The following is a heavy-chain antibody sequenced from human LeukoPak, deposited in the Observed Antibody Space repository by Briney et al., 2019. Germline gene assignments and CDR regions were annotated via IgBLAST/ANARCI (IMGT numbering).Heavy chain of an antibody. Sequence: PSETLSLTCTVSGGSIRSYYWSWIRQPPGKELEWIGYVYYSGSTNYNPSLKSRVTISVDTSKNQFSLKLSPVTAADTAVYYCAAGKRGTYSSPLYYYYYYMDVWGKGTTVTVSS. J-gene: IGHJ6*03. D-gene: IGHD2-15*01. CDR2: VYYSGST. V-gene: IGHV4-59*01. CDR3: AAGKRGTYSSPLYYYYYYMDV. CDR1: GGSIRSYY.